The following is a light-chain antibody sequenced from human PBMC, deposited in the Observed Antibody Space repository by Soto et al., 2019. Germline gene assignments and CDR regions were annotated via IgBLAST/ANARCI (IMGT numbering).Light chain of an antibody. CDR1: QSLSRSS. CDR2: GAS. CDR3: QHSGSPPRT. J-gene: IGKJ1*01. Sequence: EIVLTKSPATLSLSHGERATLSCRASQSLSRSSLAWYQQKPGRAPRLLIYGASSRATGIPDRFSGSGSGTDFTLTISRLEPEDFALYYCQHSGSPPRTFCHVTKV. V-gene: IGKV3-20*01.